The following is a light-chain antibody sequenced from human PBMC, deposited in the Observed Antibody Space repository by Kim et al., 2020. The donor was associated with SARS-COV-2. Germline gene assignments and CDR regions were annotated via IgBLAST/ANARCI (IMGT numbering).Light chain of an antibody. Sequence: QSVLTQPPSASGTPGQRVTISCSGSSSNIGSNYVYWYQQLPGTAPKILIYRNNQRPSGVPDRFSGSKSGTSASLAISGLRSEDEADYYCAAWDDGLSGWVFGGGTKLTVL. CDR3: AAWDDGLSGWV. CDR2: RNN. J-gene: IGLJ3*02. CDR1: SSNIGSNY. V-gene: IGLV1-47*01.